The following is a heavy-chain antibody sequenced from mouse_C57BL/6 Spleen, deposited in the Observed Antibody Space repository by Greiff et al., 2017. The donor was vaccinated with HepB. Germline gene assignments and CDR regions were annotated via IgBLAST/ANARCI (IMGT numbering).Heavy chain of an antibody. CDR2: IDPSDSET. Sequence: QQSCKASGYTFPSYWMHWVKQRPIHGLEWIGNIDPSDSETHYNQKFKDKATLTVDKSSSTAYMQLSSLTSEDSAVYYCARTLYYSNYEDAMDYWGQGTSVTVSS. V-gene: IGHV1-52*01. CDR1: GYTFPSYW. D-gene: IGHD2-5*01. CDR3: ARTLYYSNYEDAMDY. J-gene: IGHJ4*01.